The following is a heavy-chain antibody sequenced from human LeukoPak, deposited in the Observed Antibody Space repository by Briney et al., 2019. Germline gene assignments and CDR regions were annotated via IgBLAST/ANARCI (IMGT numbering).Heavy chain of an antibody. Sequence: ASVKVSCKASGYTFTSYAMHWVRQAPGQRLEWMGWINAGNGNTKYSQKFQGRITMTRDTSTSTVYMELSLRSEDTAVYYCARDGRYDSSGHTFDYWGQGTLVTVSS. CDR1: GYTFTSYA. D-gene: IGHD3-22*01. CDR3: ARDGRYDSSGHTFDY. CDR2: INAGNGNT. V-gene: IGHV1-3*01. J-gene: IGHJ4*02.